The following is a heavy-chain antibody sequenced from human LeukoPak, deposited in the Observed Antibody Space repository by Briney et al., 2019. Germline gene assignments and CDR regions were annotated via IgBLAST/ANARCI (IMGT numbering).Heavy chain of an antibody. V-gene: IGHV1-69*01. D-gene: IGHD3-10*01. J-gene: IGHJ3*02. CDR2: IIPIFGTA. CDR3: ARRGRGSDAFDI. CDR1: GGTFSSYA. Sequence: SVKVSCKASGGTFSSYAISWVRQAPGQGLEWMGGIIPIFGTANYAQKFQGRVTITADESTSTAYMELSSLRSDDTAVYYCARRGRGSDAFDIWGQGTMVTVSS.